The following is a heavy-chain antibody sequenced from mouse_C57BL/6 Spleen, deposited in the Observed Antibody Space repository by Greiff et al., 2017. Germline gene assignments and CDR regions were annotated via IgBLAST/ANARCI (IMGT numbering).Heavy chain of an antibody. CDR3: ARRGPYYFDY. Sequence: EVQVVESGGGLVKPGGSLKLSCAASGFTFSSYTMSWVRQTPEKRLEWVATISGGGGNTYYPDSVKGRFTISRDNAKNTLYLQMSSLRSEDTALYYCARRGPYYFDYWGQGTTLTVSS. J-gene: IGHJ2*01. V-gene: IGHV5-9*01. CDR2: ISGGGGNT. CDR1: GFTFSSYT.